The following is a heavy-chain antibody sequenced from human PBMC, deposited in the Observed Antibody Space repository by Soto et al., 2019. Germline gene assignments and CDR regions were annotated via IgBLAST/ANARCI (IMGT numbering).Heavy chain of an antibody. Sequence: GGSLRLSCAASGFTFSSYGMHWVRQAPGKGLEWVAVISYDGSNKYYADSVKGRFTISRDNSKNTMYLQMNSLRAEDTAVYYCARVYCTGNNCRPYAYHPMDVWGPGTTVT. J-gene: IGHJ6*02. CDR2: ISYDGSNK. V-gene: IGHV3-30*03. CDR1: GFTFSSYG. D-gene: IGHD2-8*02. CDR3: ARVYCTGNNCRPYAYHPMDV.